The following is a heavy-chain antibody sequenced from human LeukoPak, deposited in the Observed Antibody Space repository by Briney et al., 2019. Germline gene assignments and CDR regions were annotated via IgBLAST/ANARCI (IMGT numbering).Heavy chain of an antibody. V-gene: IGHV1-69*04. Sequence: ASVKVSCKASGGTFSSYAISWVRQAPGQGLEWMGRIIPILGIANYAQKFQGRVTITADKSTSTAYMELSRLRSDDTAVYYCARDRGIVVVPAAPFYWGQGTLVTVSS. J-gene: IGHJ4*02. CDR3: ARDRGIVVVPAAPFY. D-gene: IGHD2-2*01. CDR2: IIPILGIA. CDR1: GGTFSSYA.